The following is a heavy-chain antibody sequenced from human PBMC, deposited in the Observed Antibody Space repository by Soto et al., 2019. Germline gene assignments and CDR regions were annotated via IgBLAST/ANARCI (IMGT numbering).Heavy chain of an antibody. J-gene: IGHJ6*02. CDR2: IRNKAYGGAT. V-gene: IGHV3-49*04. CDR3: TRDLACYYYYGMDV. Sequence: PGGSLRLSCTASGFTFGDYAMSWVRQAPGKGLEWVGFIRNKAYGGATEYAASVKGRFTISRDDSNSIAYLQVNNLKTEDTAVYYCTRDLACYYYYGMDVWGQGTTVTVSS. CDR1: GFTFGDYA.